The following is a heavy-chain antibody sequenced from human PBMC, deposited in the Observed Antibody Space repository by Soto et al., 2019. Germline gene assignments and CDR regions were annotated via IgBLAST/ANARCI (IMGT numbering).Heavy chain of an antibody. CDR3: GRVRRGNIVVFY. CDR2: IGPESGAT. Sequence: ALVKLSCKTSGCSFTGHYIHWVRQAPEQGPEWMGEIGPESGATRYAKKFRGRVTMNRDTSITTVYMELNNLSPDDTSVYYCGRVRRGNIVVFYWGQETPVTVAS. V-gene: IGHV1-2*02. D-gene: IGHD5-12*01. CDR1: GCSFTGHY. J-gene: IGHJ4*02.